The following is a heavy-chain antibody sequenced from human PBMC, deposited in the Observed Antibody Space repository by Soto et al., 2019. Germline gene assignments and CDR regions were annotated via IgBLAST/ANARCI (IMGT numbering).Heavy chain of an antibody. V-gene: IGHV1-18*04. Sequence: QVQLVQSGAEVKKPGASVKVSCKTSGYTFTSYGITWVRQAPGQGLEWMGWISSYNGNTNYVEKLQGRVTMTTDTSTSTAYMELRSLRFDDTAMYYCAISDYYDNSGYYLYWGQGTLVTVSS. CDR2: ISSYNGNT. CDR3: AISDYYDNSGYYLY. D-gene: IGHD3-22*01. J-gene: IGHJ4*02. CDR1: GYTFTSYG.